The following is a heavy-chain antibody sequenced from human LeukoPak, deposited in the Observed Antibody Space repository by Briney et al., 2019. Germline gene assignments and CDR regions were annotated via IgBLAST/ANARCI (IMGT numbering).Heavy chain of an antibody. CDR3: ARDLLNEGNHLDY. CDR1: GGSISSGDYY. J-gene: IGHJ4*02. V-gene: IGHV4-30-4*01. Sequence: SETLSLTCTVSGGSISSGDYYWSWIRQPPGKGLEWIGYIYYSGSTYYNPSLESRVTISVDTSKNQFSLKLSSVTAADTAVYYCARDLLNEGNHLDYWGQGTLVTVSS. CDR2: IYYSGST. D-gene: IGHD4-23*01.